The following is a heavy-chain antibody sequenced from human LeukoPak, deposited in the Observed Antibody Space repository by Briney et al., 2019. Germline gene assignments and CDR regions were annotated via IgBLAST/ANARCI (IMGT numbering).Heavy chain of an antibody. D-gene: IGHD1-26*01. CDR3: AKGFSGSYRIPYDY. CDR2: ISWNSGSI. Sequence: GGSLRLSCAASGFTFDDYAMHWVRQAPGKGLEWVSGISWNSGSIGYADSVKGRFTISRDNAKNSLYLQMNSPRAEDTALYYCAKGFSGSYRIPYDYWGQGTLVTVSS. V-gene: IGHV3-9*01. J-gene: IGHJ4*02. CDR1: GFTFDDYA.